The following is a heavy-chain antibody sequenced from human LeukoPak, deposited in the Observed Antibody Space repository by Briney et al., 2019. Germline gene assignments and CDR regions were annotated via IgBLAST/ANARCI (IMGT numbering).Heavy chain of an antibody. J-gene: IGHJ4*02. CDR2: ISGSGADT. Sequence: GGSLRLSCAASGFIFSDYAMTWVRQAPGKGLEWVSGISGSGADTYYADSVKGRFTISRDNSKNTLYLQMNSLRAEDTAVYYCAKDTSSSWYFSFDYWGQGTLVTVSS. V-gene: IGHV3-23*01. D-gene: IGHD6-13*01. CDR3: AKDTSSSWYFSFDY. CDR1: GFIFSDYA.